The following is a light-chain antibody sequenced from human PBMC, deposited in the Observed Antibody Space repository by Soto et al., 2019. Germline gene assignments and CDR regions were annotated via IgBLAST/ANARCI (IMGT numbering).Light chain of an antibody. CDR1: QSISNW. V-gene: IGKV1-5*03. CDR3: QQYNSYSYI. J-gene: IGKJ2*01. CDR2: EAS. Sequence: DMQMTQSPSTLSASVGDRVTITCRASQSISNWLAWYQQKPGKAPKLLIYEASTLENGVPSRFSGSGSGTEFTLTISSLQPDDFATYYCQQYNSYSYIFGQGTKLEIK.